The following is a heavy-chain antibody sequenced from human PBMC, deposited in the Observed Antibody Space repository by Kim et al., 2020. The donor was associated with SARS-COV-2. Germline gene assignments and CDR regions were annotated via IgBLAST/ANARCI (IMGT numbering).Heavy chain of an antibody. CDR1: GFTFSNAW. J-gene: IGHJ3*02. V-gene: IGHV3-15*01. D-gene: IGHD2-15*01. CDR2: IKSKTDGGTT. Sequence: GGSLRLSCAASGFTFSNAWMSWVRQAPGKGLEWVGRIKSKTDGGTTDYAAPVKGRYTISRDDSKNTLYLQMNSLKTEDTAVYYCTTQLTLDIVVVVAATVADYAIDIWGQGTMVTVSS. CDR3: TTQLTLDIVVVVAATVADYAIDI.